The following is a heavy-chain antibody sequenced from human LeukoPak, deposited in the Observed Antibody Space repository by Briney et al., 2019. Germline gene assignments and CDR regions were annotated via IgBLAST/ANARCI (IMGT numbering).Heavy chain of an antibody. D-gene: IGHD6-13*01. CDR3: ARGNIAAASSHMDV. Sequence: ASVKVSCKASGYTFTSYGINWVRQAPGQGRGWMGWISAYNGKTNYAQKIQGRVTMTTDTSTSTAYMELRSLRSDDTAVYYCARGNIAAASSHMDVWGKGTTVTVSS. V-gene: IGHV1-18*01. CDR2: ISAYNGKT. CDR1: GYTFTSYG. J-gene: IGHJ6*03.